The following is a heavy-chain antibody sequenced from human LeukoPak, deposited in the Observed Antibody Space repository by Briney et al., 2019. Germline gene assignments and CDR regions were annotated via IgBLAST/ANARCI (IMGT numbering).Heavy chain of an antibody. V-gene: IGHV4-61*02. CDR2: IYTSGST. Sequence: PSETLSLTCTVSGGSISSGSYYWSWIRQPAGKGLEWIGRIYTSGSTNYNPSLKSRVTISVGTSKNQFSLKLSSVTAADTAVYYCARESRDYDYVWGSPSVGFDYWGQGTLVTVSS. D-gene: IGHD3-16*01. CDR1: GGSISSGSYY. J-gene: IGHJ4*02. CDR3: ARESRDYDYVWGSPSVGFDY.